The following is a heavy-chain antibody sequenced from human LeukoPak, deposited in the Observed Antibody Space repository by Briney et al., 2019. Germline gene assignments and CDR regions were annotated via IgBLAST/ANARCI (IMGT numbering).Heavy chain of an antibody. J-gene: IGHJ4*02. CDR2: INHSGST. CDR3: ARGHSV. V-gene: IGHV4-34*01. CDR1: GGSFSGCY. Sequence: KPSETLSLTCAVYGGSFSGCYWSWIHQPPGKGLEWIGEINHSGSTNYNPSLKSRVTISVDTSKNQFSLKLSSVTAADTAVYYCARGHSVWGQGTLVTVSS.